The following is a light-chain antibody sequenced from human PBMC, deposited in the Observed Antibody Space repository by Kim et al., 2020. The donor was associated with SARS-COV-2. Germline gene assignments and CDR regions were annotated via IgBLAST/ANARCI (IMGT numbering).Light chain of an antibody. CDR3: QVWDGSTDHYV. CDR1: NIGSKN. CDR2: HDS. Sequence: SYELTQPPSVSVAPGEAAKIPCAGNNIGSKNVQWYQQKAGQAPVLVISHDSDRPSEIPDRFSGSNSGNTATLTISRVEAGDEADYYCQVWDGSTDHYVFGTGTEVTVL. V-gene: IGLV3-21*04. J-gene: IGLJ1*01.